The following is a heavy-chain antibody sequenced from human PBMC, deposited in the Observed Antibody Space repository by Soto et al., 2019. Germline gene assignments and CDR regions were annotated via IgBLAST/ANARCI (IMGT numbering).Heavy chain of an antibody. V-gene: IGHV3-72*01. CDR2: IKNKANNYTT. J-gene: IGHJ4*02. CDR1: GFNFSDHY. D-gene: IGHD3-22*01. Sequence: PGGSLRISCAASGFNFSDHYKDWVRQASGKGLEWVGRIKNKANNYTTEYAAPVKGRFIISRDYSKISVFLQMNRLKTVSSSLFFFSQLSGDRSGSSDYWGRGSLVTVSA. CDR3: SQLSGDRSGSSDY.